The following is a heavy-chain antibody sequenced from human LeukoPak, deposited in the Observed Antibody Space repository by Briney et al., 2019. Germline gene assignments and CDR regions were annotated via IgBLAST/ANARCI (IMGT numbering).Heavy chain of an antibody. V-gene: IGHV3-23*01. J-gene: IGHJ6*02. CDR2: ISGSDNST. CDR1: GFTFSNYA. Sequence: PGGSLRLSCAASGFTFSNYAMTWVRQAPGKGLEWVSAISGSDNSTYYTDSVKGRFTISRDNAKNTLYLQMNTLRVEDTAVYYCTRDLMDYDVSTGLHHYYMDVWGQGTTVTVSS. D-gene: IGHD3-9*01. CDR3: TRDLMDYDVSTGLHHYYMDV.